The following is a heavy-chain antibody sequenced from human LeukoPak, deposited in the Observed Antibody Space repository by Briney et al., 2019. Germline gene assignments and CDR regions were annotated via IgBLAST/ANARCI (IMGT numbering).Heavy chain of an antibody. V-gene: IGHV4-59*08. J-gene: IGHJ4*02. CDR3: ARVGYSPYYFDY. CDR2: IYYSGST. Sequence: SETLSLTCTVSGGSISSYYWSWIRQPPGKGLEWIGYIYYSGSTNYSPSLKSRVTISVDTSKNQFSLKLSSVTAADTAVYYCARVGYSPYYFDYWGQGTLVTVSS. D-gene: IGHD2-21*01. CDR1: GGSISSYY.